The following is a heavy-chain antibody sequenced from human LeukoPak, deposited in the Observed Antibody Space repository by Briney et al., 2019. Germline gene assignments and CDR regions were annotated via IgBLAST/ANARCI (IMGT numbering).Heavy chain of an antibody. J-gene: IGHJ4*02. CDR1: GGSFSGYY. Sequence: SETLSLTCAVYGGSFSGYYWSWIRQPPGKGLEWIGEINHSGSTNYNPSLKSRVTISVDTSKNQFSLKLSSVTAADTAVYYCARVDSTYGYAGGNYFDSWGQGTLVTVSS. CDR3: ARVDSTYGYAGGNYFDS. CDR2: INHSGST. D-gene: IGHD5-18*01. V-gene: IGHV4-34*01.